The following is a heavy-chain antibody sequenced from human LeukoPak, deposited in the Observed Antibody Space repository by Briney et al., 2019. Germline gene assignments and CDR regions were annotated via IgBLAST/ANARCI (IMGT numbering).Heavy chain of an antibody. CDR2: ISSSSSTI. J-gene: IGHJ4*02. Sequence: PGGSLRLSCAASGFTFSSYSMSWVRQAPGKGLEWVSYISSSSSTIYYADSVKGRFTISRDNSKNTLYLQMNSLRAEDTAVYYCARTRDRVGATTDFVFDYWGQGTLVTVSS. CDR1: GFTFSSYS. V-gene: IGHV3-48*01. CDR3: ARTRDRVGATTDFVFDY. D-gene: IGHD1-26*01.